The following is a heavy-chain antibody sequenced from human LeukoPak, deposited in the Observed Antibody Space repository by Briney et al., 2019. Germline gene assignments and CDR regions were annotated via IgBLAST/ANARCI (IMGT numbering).Heavy chain of an antibody. D-gene: IGHD3-10*01. CDR3: ARHRRFGELSSYYYGMDV. Sequence: PSETLSLTCAVSGGSFSGYYWSWIRQPPGKGLEWIGEINHSGSTNYNPSLKSRVTISVDTSKNQFSLKLSSVTAADTAVYYCARHRRFGELSSYYYGMDVWGKGTTVTVSS. V-gene: IGHV4-34*01. J-gene: IGHJ6*04. CDR2: INHSGST. CDR1: GGSFSGYY.